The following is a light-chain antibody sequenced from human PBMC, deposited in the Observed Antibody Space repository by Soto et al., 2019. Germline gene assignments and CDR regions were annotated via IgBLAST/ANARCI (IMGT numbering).Light chain of an antibody. CDR1: SSNLGAGYD. Sequence: QSVLTQPPSVSGAPGQRVTISCTGNSSNLGAGYDVHWYQQLPGAAPKLVIFGNRNRPSGVPERFSGSKSGNTASLTVSGLQADDEADYYCSAYAGSNTFVFGTGTKLTVL. J-gene: IGLJ1*01. CDR3: SAYAGSNTFV. V-gene: IGLV1-40*01. CDR2: GNR.